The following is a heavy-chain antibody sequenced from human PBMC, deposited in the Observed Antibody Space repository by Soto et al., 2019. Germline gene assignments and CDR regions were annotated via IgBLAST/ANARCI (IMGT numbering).Heavy chain of an antibody. CDR2: ISYDGSNK. D-gene: IGHD3-16*02. V-gene: IGHV3-30*18. Sequence: QVPLVESGGGVVQPGRSLRLSCAASGFTFSSYGMHWVRQAPGKGLEWVAVISYDGSNKYYADSVKGRFTISRDNSKNTLYLQMNSLRTEDTSVYYCAKENYVWGSYHIDYWGQGTLVTVSS. J-gene: IGHJ4*02. CDR1: GFTFSSYG. CDR3: AKENYVWGSYHIDY.